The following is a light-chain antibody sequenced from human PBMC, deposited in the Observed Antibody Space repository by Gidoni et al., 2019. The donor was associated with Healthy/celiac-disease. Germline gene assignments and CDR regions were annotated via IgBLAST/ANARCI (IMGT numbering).Light chain of an antibody. CDR2: GNS. J-gene: IGLJ1*01. CDR1: SSNIGAGYD. V-gene: IGLV1-40*01. CDR3: QSYDSSLSLYV. Sequence: CTGSSSNIGAGYDVHWYQQLPGTAPKLPIYGNSNRPSGVPDRFSGSKSGTSASLAITGLQAEDEADYYCQSYDSSLSLYVFGTGTKVTVL.